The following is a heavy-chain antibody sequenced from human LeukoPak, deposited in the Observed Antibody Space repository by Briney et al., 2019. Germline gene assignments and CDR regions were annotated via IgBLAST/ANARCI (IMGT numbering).Heavy chain of an antibody. CDR3: ARDRVGATNLFYFDY. Sequence: PSETLSLTCAVYGGSLSGYSWSWIRQPPGKGLEWIGSIYHSGSTYYNPSLKSRVTISVDTSKNQFSLKLSSVTAADTAVYYCARDRVGATNLFYFDYWGQGTLVTVSS. D-gene: IGHD1-26*01. J-gene: IGHJ4*02. V-gene: IGHV4-38-2*02. CDR1: GGSLSGYS. CDR2: IYHSGST.